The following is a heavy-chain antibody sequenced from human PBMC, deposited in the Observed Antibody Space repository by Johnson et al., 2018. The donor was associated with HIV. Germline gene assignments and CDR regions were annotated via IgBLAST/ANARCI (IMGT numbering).Heavy chain of an antibody. Sequence: VQLVESGGGLVKPGGSLRLSCAASGFTFSDHYMNWMRQAPGKGLEWVSYISSSGSTYYADSVKGRFNISRDNSKNTLYLQRNSLRTEETGVYYCSKGSGYYASFDIWGQGTMVTVSA. V-gene: IGHV3-11*04. CDR2: ISSSGST. CDR3: SKGSGYYASFDI. J-gene: IGHJ3*02. CDR1: GFTFSDHY. D-gene: IGHD3-22*01.